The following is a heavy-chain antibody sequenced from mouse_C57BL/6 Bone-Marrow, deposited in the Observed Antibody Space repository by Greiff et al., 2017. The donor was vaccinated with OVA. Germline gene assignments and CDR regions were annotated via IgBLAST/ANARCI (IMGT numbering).Heavy chain of an antibody. CDR3: ARSGGTDYAMDY. CDR1: GYTFTSYT. J-gene: IGHJ4*01. CDR2: INPSSGYT. Sequence: VQLQESGAELARPGASVKMSCKASGYTFTSYTMHWVKQRPGQGLEWIGYINPSSGYTKYNQKFKDKATLTADKSSSTAYMQLSSLTSEDSAVYYCARSGGTDYAMDYWGQGTSVTVSS. V-gene: IGHV1-4*01. D-gene: IGHD3-3*01.